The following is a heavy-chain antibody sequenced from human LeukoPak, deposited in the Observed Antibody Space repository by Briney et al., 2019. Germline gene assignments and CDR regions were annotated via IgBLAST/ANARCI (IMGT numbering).Heavy chain of an antibody. Sequence: GGSLRLSCAASGFTFTSYSLNWVRQAPGNGLEWVSFISSSSSHIYYADSVKGRFTISRDNAKNSLYLQMNSLRAEDTGVYYCARDLGRFYRLPYGMDVWGQGTTVTVSS. J-gene: IGHJ6*02. CDR1: GFTFTSYS. CDR3: ARDLGRFYRLPYGMDV. CDR2: ISSSSSHI. D-gene: IGHD1-26*01. V-gene: IGHV3-21*01.